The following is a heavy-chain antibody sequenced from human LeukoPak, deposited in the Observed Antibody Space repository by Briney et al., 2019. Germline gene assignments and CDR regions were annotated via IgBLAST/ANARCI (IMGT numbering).Heavy chain of an antibody. CDR2: IYYSGST. V-gene: IGHV4-39*01. D-gene: IGHD1-26*01. Sequence: SETLSLTCTVSGGSISSSSYYWGWIRQPPGKGLEWIGSIYYSGSTYYNPSLKSRVTISVDTSKNQFSLKLSSVTAADTAVYYCARGLGILRATDYWGQGTLVTVSS. CDR3: ARGLGILRATDY. CDR1: GGSISSSSYY. J-gene: IGHJ4*02.